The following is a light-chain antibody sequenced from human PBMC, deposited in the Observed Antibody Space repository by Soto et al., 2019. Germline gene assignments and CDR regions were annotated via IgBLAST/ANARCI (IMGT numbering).Light chain of an antibody. CDR1: SSDVGGYNY. Sequence: QSALTQPASVSGSPGQSITISCTGTSSDVGGYNYVSWYQQHPGKAPKLMIYEVSYRPSGVSNRFSGSKSGNTASLTISGLQAEDEADYYCSSYRSSNSWVFGGGTQLTVL. J-gene: IGLJ3*02. CDR3: SSYRSSNSWV. CDR2: EVS. V-gene: IGLV2-14*01.